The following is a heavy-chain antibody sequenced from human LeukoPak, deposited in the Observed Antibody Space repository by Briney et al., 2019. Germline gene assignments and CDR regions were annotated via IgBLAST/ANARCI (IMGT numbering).Heavy chain of an antibody. CDR2: ISGSGGST. D-gene: IGHD3-3*01. V-gene: IGHV3-23*01. CDR1: GFTFSSYA. J-gene: IGHJ4*02. CDR3: AKDRTDFWSGYYTPYFDY. Sequence: PGGSLRLSCAASGFTFSSYAMSWVRQAPGKGLEWVSAISGSGGSTYYADSVKGRFTISRDNSKNTLYLQMNSLRAEDTAVYYCAKDRTDFWSGYYTPYFDYWGQGTLVTVSS.